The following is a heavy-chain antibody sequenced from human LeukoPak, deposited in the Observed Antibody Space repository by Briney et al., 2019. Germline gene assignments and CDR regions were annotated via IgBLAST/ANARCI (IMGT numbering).Heavy chain of an antibody. D-gene: IGHD3-3*01. CDR3: ARVRSGYDYYYYYMDV. Sequence: SETLSLTCAVYGGSFSGYYWSWIRQPPGKGLEWIGCIYYSGSTNYNPSLKSRVTISVDTSKNQFSLKLSSVTAADTAVYYCARVRSGYDYYYYYMDVWGKGTTVTVSS. CDR1: GGSFSGYY. J-gene: IGHJ6*03. CDR2: IYYSGST. V-gene: IGHV4-59*01.